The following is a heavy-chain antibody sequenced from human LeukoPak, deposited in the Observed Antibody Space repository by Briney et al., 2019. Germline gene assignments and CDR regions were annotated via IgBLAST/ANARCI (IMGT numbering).Heavy chain of an antibody. CDR2: ISGRSDNT. CDR3: AKWGDYDVLTGYYVSDF. Sequence: GGSLRLSCAASGFIFSDYAMYWVRQAPGKGLEWVSAISGRSDNTYYADSVKGRFTLSRDSSKNTLYLQMNSLRADDTAVYYCAKWGDYDVLTGYYVSDFWGQGTLVTVSS. CDR1: GFIFSDYA. J-gene: IGHJ4*02. D-gene: IGHD3-9*01. V-gene: IGHV3-23*01.